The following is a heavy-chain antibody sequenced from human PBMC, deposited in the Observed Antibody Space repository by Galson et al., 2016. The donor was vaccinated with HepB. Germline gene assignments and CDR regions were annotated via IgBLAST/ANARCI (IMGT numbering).Heavy chain of an antibody. D-gene: IGHD3-9*01. CDR1: GFIFSTYE. J-gene: IGHJ6*02. Sequence: SLRLSCAESGFIFSTYEMNWVRQAPGKGLEWVSYISNSGDSIYYDDSVKGRFTISRDNSKNTLYLQMNSLRAEDTAVYYCARYYDILTGYSNYGMDVWGQGTTATVSS. CDR2: ISNSGDSI. V-gene: IGHV3-48*03. CDR3: ARYYDILTGYSNYGMDV.